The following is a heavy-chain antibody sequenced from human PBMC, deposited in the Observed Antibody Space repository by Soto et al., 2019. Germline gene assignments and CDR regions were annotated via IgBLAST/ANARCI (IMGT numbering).Heavy chain of an antibody. Sequence: SWVRQMPGKGLEWIGYIYYSGSTYYNPSLKSRVTISVDTSKNQFSLKLSSVTAADTAVYYCARDRANIAVAATPYYYYGMDVWGQGTTVTVSS. V-gene: IGHV4-31*02. D-gene: IGHD6-19*01. CDR2: IYYSGST. CDR3: ARDRANIAVAATPYYYYGMDV. J-gene: IGHJ6*02.